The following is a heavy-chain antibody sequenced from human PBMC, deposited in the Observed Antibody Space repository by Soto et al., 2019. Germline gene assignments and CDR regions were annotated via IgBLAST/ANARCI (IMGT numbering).Heavy chain of an antibody. Sequence: EVQLLESGGGLIEPGGSLRLSCASSEFTFRSYAMSWVRQAPVEGLEWVSAISDIGDITYYADSVKGRFTISRDNSKNTLFLQMDSLRPEDTAVYFCAKDYSYDSSGVLDYWGKGTLVTVSS. CDR3: AKDYSYDSSGVLDY. CDR2: ISDIGDIT. D-gene: IGHD3-22*01. V-gene: IGHV3-23*01. CDR1: EFTFRSYA. J-gene: IGHJ4*02.